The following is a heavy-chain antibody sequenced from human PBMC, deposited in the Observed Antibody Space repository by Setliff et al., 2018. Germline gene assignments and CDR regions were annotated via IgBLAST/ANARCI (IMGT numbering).Heavy chain of an antibody. Sequence: GGSLRLSCAASGFTFSSYAMTWVRQAPGKGLEWVSDINRNGGRIGYADPVKGRFTISRDNAKNSLYLQMNSLGAEDTAVYYCARELTIVVPPALALDVWGKGTTVTVSS. J-gene: IGHJ6*04. CDR3: ARELTIVVPPALALDV. CDR2: INRNGGRI. D-gene: IGHD2-2*01. CDR1: GFTFSSYA. V-gene: IGHV3-20*04.